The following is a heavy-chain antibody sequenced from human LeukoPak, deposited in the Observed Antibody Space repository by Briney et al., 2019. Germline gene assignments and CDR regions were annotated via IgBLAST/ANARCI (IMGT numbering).Heavy chain of an antibody. Sequence: GGSLRFSCAASGFTFSSYNMHWVRQAPGKGLEWVSYISDSSTTIYYADSVKGRFTISRDNAKNSLYLQMNGLRAEDTAVYYCARDRGGAYDFWSGYYTGYFGYWGQGTLVPVSS. CDR3: ARDRGGAYDFWSGYYTGYFGY. D-gene: IGHD3-3*01. V-gene: IGHV3-48*01. CDR2: ISDSSTTI. CDR1: GFTFSSYN. J-gene: IGHJ4*02.